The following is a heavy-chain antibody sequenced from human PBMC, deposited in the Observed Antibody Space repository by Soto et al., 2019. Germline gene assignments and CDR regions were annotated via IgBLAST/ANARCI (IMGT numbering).Heavy chain of an antibody. CDR1: GFTFSDYY. CDR2: ISSSGSTT. CDR3: AKDVPEQWLPQYYFDY. V-gene: IGHV3-11*01. J-gene: IGHJ4*02. D-gene: IGHD6-19*01. Sequence: GSLRLSCAASGFTFSDYYMSWIRQAPGKGLEWVSYISSSGSTTYYADSVKGRFTISRDNSKNTLYLQMNSLRAEDTAVYYCAKDVPEQWLPQYYFDYWGQGTLVTVSS.